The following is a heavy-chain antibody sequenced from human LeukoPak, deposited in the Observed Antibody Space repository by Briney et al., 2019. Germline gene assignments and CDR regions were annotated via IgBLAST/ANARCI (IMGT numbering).Heavy chain of an antibody. CDR2: FDPEDGET. Sequence: ASVKVSCKVSGYTLTELSMHWVRQASGKGLEWMGGFDPEDGETIYAQKFQGRVTMTEDTSTDTAYMELSSLRSEDTAVYYCATIVIYDILTGYYNKAFDIWGQGTMVTVSS. CDR3: ATIVIYDILTGYYNKAFDI. CDR1: GYTLTELS. D-gene: IGHD3-9*01. J-gene: IGHJ3*02. V-gene: IGHV1-24*01.